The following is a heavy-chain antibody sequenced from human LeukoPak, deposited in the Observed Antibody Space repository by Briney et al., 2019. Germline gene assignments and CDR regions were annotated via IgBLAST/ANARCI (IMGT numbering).Heavy chain of an antibody. D-gene: IGHD3-3*01. Sequence: PSETLSLTCTVSGGSISSYYWSWIRQPPGKGLEWIGYIYYSGSTNYSPSLKSRVTISVDTSKNQFSLKLSSVTAADTAVYYCARVSGQQRSNLLRGHAFDVWGQGTMVTVS. CDR3: ARVSGQQRSNLLRGHAFDV. V-gene: IGHV4-59*08. CDR1: GGSISSYY. CDR2: IYYSGST. J-gene: IGHJ3*01.